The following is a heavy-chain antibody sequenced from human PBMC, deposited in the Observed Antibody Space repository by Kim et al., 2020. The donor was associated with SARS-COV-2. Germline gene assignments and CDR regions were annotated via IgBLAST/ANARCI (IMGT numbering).Heavy chain of an antibody. CDR3: AKDGVDSSGWDY. D-gene: IGHD3-22*01. CDR1: GFTFSSYG. Sequence: GGSLRLSCAASGFTFSSYGMHWVRQAPGKGLEWVAVISYDGSNKYYADSVKGRFTISRDNSKNTLYLQMNSLRAEDTAVYYCAKDGVDSSGWDYWGQGTLVTVSS. J-gene: IGHJ4*02. V-gene: IGHV3-30*18. CDR2: ISYDGSNK.